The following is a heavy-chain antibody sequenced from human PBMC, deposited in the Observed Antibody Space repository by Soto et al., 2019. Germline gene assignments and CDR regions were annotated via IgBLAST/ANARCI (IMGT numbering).Heavy chain of an antibody. Sequence: QVQLVESGGGVVQPGRSLRLSCAASGFTFSSYGMHWVRQAPGKGLEWVAVIWYDGSNKYYADSVKGRFTISRDNSKNTLYLQMNSLRAEDTAVYYCAREINLEILTTTYYGMDVWGQGTTVTVSS. J-gene: IGHJ6*02. CDR1: GFTFSSYG. CDR3: AREINLEILTTTYYGMDV. D-gene: IGHD3-9*01. CDR2: IWYDGSNK. V-gene: IGHV3-33*01.